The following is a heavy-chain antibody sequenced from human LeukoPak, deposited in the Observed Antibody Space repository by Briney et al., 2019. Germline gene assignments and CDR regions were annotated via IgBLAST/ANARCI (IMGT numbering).Heavy chain of an antibody. CDR2: IRYDGSNK. CDR3: AKDLSGSYNWFDP. D-gene: IGHD1-26*01. CDR1: GFTFSSYG. J-gene: IGHJ5*02. Sequence: GGSLRLSCAASGFTFSSYGTHWVRQAPGKGLEWVAFIRYDGSNKYYADSVKGRFTISRDNSKNTLYLQMNSLRAEDTAVYYCAKDLSGSYNWFDPWGQGTLVTVSS. V-gene: IGHV3-30*02.